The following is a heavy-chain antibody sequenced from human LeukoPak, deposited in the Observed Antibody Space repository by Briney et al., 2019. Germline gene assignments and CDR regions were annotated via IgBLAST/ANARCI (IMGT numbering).Heavy chain of an antibody. CDR1: GFTFDDYA. CDR2: ISWNNDRI. V-gene: IGHV3-9*01. CDR3: ARGLNYYDSSGPSPEYFDL. Sequence: GGSLRLSCAASGFTFDDYAMHWVRQAPGEGLEWVSHISWNNDRIAYADSVKGRFTISRDTAKNSLYLQMNSLRAEDTALYYCARGLNYYDSSGPSPEYFDLWGRGTLVTVSS. D-gene: IGHD3-22*01. J-gene: IGHJ2*01.